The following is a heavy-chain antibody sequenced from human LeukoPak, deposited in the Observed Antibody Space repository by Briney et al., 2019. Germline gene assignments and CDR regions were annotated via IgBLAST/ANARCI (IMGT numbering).Heavy chain of an antibody. D-gene: IGHD5-12*01. Sequence: PGGSLRLSCAASGFTFDDYAVHWVRQAPGKGLEWVSLISGDGGSTYYADSVKGRFTISRDNSKNSLYLQMNSLRTEDTALYYCAKETGYSGYGYYYYGMDVWGQGTTVTVSS. CDR2: ISGDGGST. V-gene: IGHV3-43*02. CDR3: AKETGYSGYGYYYYGMDV. J-gene: IGHJ6*02. CDR1: GFTFDDYA.